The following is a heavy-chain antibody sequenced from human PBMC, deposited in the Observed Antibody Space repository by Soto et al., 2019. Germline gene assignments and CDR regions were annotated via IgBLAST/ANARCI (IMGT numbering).Heavy chain of an antibody. J-gene: IGHJ6*02. V-gene: IGHV3-21*01. Sequence: EVQLVESGGGLVKPGGSLRLSCAASGFNFNSYTINWVRQAPGKRLEWLSSNSSSGYIFSTDSVKGRFTITRDSAKNSVTLQIDSLRAEDTAVYFCARDCSGGSGSPGMDVWGQGTTVTVSS. D-gene: IGHD2-15*01. CDR1: GFNFNSYT. CDR3: ARDCSGGSGSPGMDV. CDR2: NSSSGYI.